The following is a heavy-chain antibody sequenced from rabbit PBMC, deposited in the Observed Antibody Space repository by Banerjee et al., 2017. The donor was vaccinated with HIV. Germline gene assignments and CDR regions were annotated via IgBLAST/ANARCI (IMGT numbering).Heavy chain of an antibody. CDR3: ARGYYTCGYTTYGYDPGL. D-gene: IGHD6-1*01. V-gene: IGHV1S45*01. Sequence: QEQLVEYGGDLVQPEGSLTLTCTASGLDFSSSYWICWVRQAPGKGLEWIACIYTGSSGSTYYASWAKGRLTISKTSSTTVTLQMTSLTAADTATYFCARGYYTCGYTTYGYDPGLWGPGTLVTVS. CDR1: GLDFSSSYW. J-gene: IGHJ6*01. CDR2: IYTGSSGST.